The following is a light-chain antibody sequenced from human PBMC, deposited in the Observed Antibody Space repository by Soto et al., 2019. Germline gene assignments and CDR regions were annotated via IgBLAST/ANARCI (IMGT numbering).Light chain of an antibody. Sequence: DIQMTQSPSSLSASVGDRVTITCRASQNIATYLNWYQQTPGKAPKLLTYTASTLQSGVPSRFSGSGSGTDFTLTISSLQPEDFATFYCQQSYNTPLTFGGGTKVDIK. CDR1: QNIATY. CDR3: QQSYNTPLT. CDR2: TAS. J-gene: IGKJ4*01. V-gene: IGKV1-39*01.